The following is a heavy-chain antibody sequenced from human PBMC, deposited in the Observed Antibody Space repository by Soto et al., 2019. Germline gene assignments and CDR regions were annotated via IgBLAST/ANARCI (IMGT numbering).Heavy chain of an antibody. V-gene: IGHV3-7*01. D-gene: IGHD1-26*01. CDR1: GFTFSSYA. CDR2: IKQDGSEK. CDR3: VFRVGATWTFDI. J-gene: IGHJ3*02. Sequence: GGSLRLSCAASGFTFSSYAMSWVRQAPGKGLEWVANIKQDGSEKYYVDSVKGRFTISRDNAKNSLYLQMNSLRAEDTAVYYCVFRVGATWTFDIWGQGTMVTVSS.